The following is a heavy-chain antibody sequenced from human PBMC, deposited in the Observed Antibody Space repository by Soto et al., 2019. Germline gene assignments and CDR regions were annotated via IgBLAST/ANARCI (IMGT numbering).Heavy chain of an antibody. Sequence: LETLSLTCAVYGGSFSGYDWSWIRQPPGKGLEWIGEINHSGSTNYNPSLKSRVTISVDTSKNQFSLKLSSVTAADTAVYYCARNNAVTTDYWGQGTLVTVSS. D-gene: IGHD4-17*01. V-gene: IGHV4-34*01. J-gene: IGHJ4*02. CDR3: ARNNAVTTDY. CDR2: INHSGST. CDR1: GGSFSGYD.